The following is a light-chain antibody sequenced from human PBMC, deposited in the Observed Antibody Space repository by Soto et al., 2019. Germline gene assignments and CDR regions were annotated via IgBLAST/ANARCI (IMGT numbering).Light chain of an antibody. CDR3: KQYGTSPRT. Sequence: EIVMTQSPGTLSLSPGERATLSCRASQSISSNYLAWYQQKPGQSPRLLIYGASSRATGIQDRFSGRGSGTDFTLTISRLEPEDFAVYFCKQYGTSPRTFGQGTKVDIK. V-gene: IGKV3-20*01. J-gene: IGKJ1*01. CDR2: GAS. CDR1: QSISSNY.